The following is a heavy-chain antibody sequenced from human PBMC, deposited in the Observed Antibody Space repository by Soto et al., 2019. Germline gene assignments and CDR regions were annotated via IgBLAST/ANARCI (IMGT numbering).Heavy chain of an antibody. CDR2: IYHSGST. Sequence: SETLSLTCAVSGGSISRNNWWSWVRQPPGKGLEWIGEIYHSGSTYYNPSLKSRVTISVDTSKNQFSLKLSSVTAADTAVYYCARDSSSSWYMERWFDPWGQGTLVTVSS. CDR3: ARDSSSSWYMERWFDP. J-gene: IGHJ5*02. CDR1: GGSISRNNW. V-gene: IGHV4-4*02. D-gene: IGHD6-13*01.